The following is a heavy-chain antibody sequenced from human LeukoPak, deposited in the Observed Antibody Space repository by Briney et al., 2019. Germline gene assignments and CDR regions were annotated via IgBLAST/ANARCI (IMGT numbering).Heavy chain of an antibody. CDR3: ARGPSQRPLDY. Sequence: PSETLSLTCTVSGDSISSSSYYWGWIRQPPGKGLEWIGSIYYSGSTYYNPSLKSRVTISVHTSKNQFSLKLSSVTAADTAVYYCARGPSQRPLDYWGQGTLVTVSS. CDR2: IYYSGST. CDR1: GDSISSSSYY. V-gene: IGHV4-39*01. J-gene: IGHJ4*02.